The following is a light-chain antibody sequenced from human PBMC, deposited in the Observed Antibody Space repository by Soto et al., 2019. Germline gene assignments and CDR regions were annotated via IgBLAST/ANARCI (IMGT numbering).Light chain of an antibody. J-gene: IGKJ1*01. Sequence: EIVLTQSPGTLSFSPGERATLSCRASQSVSSNLAWYQQKPGQAPRLLIYGASTRATGIPARFSGSGSGTDFTLTISSLQSEDFAVYYCQQHNNWPPWTFGQGTKVDIK. CDR3: QQHNNWPPWT. V-gene: IGKV3-15*01. CDR1: QSVSSN. CDR2: GAS.